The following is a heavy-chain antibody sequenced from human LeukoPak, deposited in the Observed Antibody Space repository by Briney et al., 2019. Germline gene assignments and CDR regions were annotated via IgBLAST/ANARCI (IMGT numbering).Heavy chain of an antibody. Sequence: RGSLRLSCGAPGFTLSSYWMHWVRQAPGKGLVWVSRIKSDGRRTDDADSVKGRFIISRDNAKNTLYLQMSSLRVEDTAVYYCARDSYYYDDRGSHYYGIDVWGHGTTVTVSS. V-gene: IGHV3-74*01. D-gene: IGHD3-22*01. J-gene: IGHJ6*02. CDR2: IKSDGRRT. CDR3: ARDSYYYDDRGSHYYGIDV. CDR1: GFTLSSYW.